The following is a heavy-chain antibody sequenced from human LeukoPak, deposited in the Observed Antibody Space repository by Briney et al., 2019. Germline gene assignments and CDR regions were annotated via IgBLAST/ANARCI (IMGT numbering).Heavy chain of an antibody. V-gene: IGHV4-30-4*01. CDR3: AREDILTGYSDY. D-gene: IGHD3-9*01. J-gene: IGHJ4*02. CDR2: IYYSGST. CDR1: GGSISSGDYY. Sequence: SETLSLTCTVSGGSISSGDYYWSWIRQPPGKGLGWIGYIYYSGSTYHNPSLKSRVTISVDTSKNQFSLKLSSVTAADTAVYYCAREDILTGYSDYWGQGTLVTVSS.